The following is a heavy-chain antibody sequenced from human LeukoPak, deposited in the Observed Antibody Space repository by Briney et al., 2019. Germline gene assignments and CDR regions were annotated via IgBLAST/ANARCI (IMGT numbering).Heavy chain of an antibody. Sequence: SETLSLTCTVSGGSISTYYWSWIRQPPGKGLEWIGNIYYTGSTIYNPSLESRVTMSVDTSENQFSLKLNSMTTADTAVYYCTRGAGWLIDYWGQGILVTVSS. D-gene: IGHD3-16*01. CDR2: IYYTGST. CDR1: GGSISTYY. CDR3: TRGAGWLIDY. V-gene: IGHV4-59*01. J-gene: IGHJ4*02.